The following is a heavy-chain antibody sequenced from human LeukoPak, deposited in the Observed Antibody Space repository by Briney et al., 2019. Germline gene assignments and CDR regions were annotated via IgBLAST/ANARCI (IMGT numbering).Heavy chain of an antibody. J-gene: IGHJ4*02. V-gene: IGHV4-59*01. CDR2: IYYSGST. CDR3: AGTPSVDYFDY. CDR1: GGSISSYY. Sequence: PSETLSLTCTVSGGSISSYYWSWIRQPPGKGLEWIGYIYYSGSTNYNPSLKSRVTVSVDTSKNQSSLKLSSVTAADTAVYYCAGTPSVDYFDYWGQGTLVTVSS.